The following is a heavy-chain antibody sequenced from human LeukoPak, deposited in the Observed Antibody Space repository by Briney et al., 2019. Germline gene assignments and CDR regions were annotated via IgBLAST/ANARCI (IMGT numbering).Heavy chain of an antibody. CDR3: ARDYYGSGSHDPRIYGMDV. D-gene: IGHD3-10*01. J-gene: IGHJ6*02. CDR1: GYTLTGYY. CDR2: INPNSGGT. Sequence: ASVKVSCKASGYTLTGYYMHWVRQAPGQGLEWMGRINPNSGGTNYAQKFQGRVTMTRDTSISTAYMELSRLRSDDTAVYYCARDYYGSGSHDPRIYGMDVWGQGTTVTVSS. V-gene: IGHV1-2*06.